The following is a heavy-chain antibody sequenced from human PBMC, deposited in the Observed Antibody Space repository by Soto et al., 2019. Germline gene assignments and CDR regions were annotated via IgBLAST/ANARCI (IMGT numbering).Heavy chain of an antibody. D-gene: IGHD2-8*02. Sequence: QVQLLQSGSEVKKPGSSVKVSCRASGGSLSSYPVTWVRQAPGQGLEWMGRIIPIVGLTHYAPKFQGRVTIRDDKSTSTAYMELSSLLSDDTADYYCARPTGGHDAGGNYMDVWGKGTTVIVSS. V-gene: IGHV1-69*02. CDR3: ARPTGGHDAGGNYMDV. CDR2: IIPIVGLT. CDR1: GGSLSSYP. J-gene: IGHJ6*03.